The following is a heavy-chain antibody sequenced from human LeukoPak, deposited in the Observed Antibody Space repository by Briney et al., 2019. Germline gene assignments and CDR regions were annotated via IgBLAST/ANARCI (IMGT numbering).Heavy chain of an antibody. CDR2: IIPIFGTA. J-gene: IGHJ6*03. V-gene: IGHV1-69*13. CDR3: ASGEYQLLSPYYYYYYMDV. D-gene: IGHD2-2*01. Sequence: AASVKVSCKASGGTFSSYALSWGRQAPGQGLEWMGGIIPIFGTANYAQKFQGRVTLTADESTSTAYMELSSLRSEDTAVYYCASGEYQLLSPYYYYYYMDVWGKGTTVTVSS. CDR1: GGTFSSYA.